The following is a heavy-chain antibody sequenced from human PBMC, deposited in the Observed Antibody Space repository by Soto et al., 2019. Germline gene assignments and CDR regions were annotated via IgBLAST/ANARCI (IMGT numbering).Heavy chain of an antibody. J-gene: IGHJ6*02. Sequence: PGGSLRLSCAASGFTFSSYAMSWVRQAPGKGLEWVSAISGSGGNTYYADSVKGRFTISRDNSKNTLYLQMNSLRAEDTAVYYCAKGLSQLQFGMDVWGQGTTVTVSS. CDR2: ISGSGGNT. CDR3: AKGLSQLQFGMDV. CDR1: GFTFSSYA. D-gene: IGHD4-4*01. V-gene: IGHV3-23*01.